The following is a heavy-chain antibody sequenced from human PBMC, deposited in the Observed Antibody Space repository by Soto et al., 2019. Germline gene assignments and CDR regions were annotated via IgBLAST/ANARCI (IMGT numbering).Heavy chain of an antibody. Sequence: RDSCGAAEVTISSYSMNWVRKDQGKGLEWVSSISSSSSYIYYADSVKGRFTISRDNAKNSLYLQMNSLRAEDTAVYYCARLAYGDLIDAFDIWGHGTMVTVSS. D-gene: IGHD4-17*01. CDR3: ARLAYGDLIDAFDI. J-gene: IGHJ3*02. CDR2: ISSSSSYI. V-gene: IGHV3-21*01. CDR1: EVTISSYS.